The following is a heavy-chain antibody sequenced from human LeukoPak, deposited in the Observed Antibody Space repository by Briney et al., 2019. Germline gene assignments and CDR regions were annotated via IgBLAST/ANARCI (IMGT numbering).Heavy chain of an antibody. CDR2: IYPGDSDT. CDR1: GYRFTSYW. J-gene: IGHJ4*02. CDR3: ARHEDYDFWSGYYTI. D-gene: IGHD3-3*01. V-gene: IGHV5-51*01. Sequence: GESLKISCKGSGYRFTSYWIGWVRQMPGKGLEWMGIIYPGDSDTRYSPSFQGQVTISADKSISTAYLQWSSLKASDTAMYYCARHEDYDFWSGYYTIWGQGTLVTVSS.